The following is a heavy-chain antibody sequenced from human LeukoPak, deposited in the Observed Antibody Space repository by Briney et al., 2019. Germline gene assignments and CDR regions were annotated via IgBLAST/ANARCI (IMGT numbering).Heavy chain of an antibody. J-gene: IGHJ4*02. CDR2: ISYDGSNK. V-gene: IGHV3-30*18. CDR3: AKEPVLRYFDWLLYD. D-gene: IGHD3-9*01. CDR1: GFTFSSYG. Sequence: GRSLRLSCAASGFTFSSYGMHWVRQAPGKGLEWVAVISYDGSNKYYADSVKGRFTISRDNSKNTLYLQMNSLRAEDTAVYYCAKEPVLRYFDWLLYDWGQGTLVTVSS.